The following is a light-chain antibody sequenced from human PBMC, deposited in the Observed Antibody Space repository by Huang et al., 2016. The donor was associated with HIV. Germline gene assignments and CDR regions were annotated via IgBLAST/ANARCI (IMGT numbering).Light chain of an antibody. CDR2: KAA. J-gene: IGKJ1*01. CDR1: QNITNW. Sequence: DIQMTQSPSTMSAFVGDRVTIICRARQNITNWSAWYQQKPGKAPKVLIYKAASLESGVPSRFSGSGSGTEFTLTISSLQPDDLATYYCQQYNNYSRTFGQGTKVEIK. CDR3: QQYNNYSRT. V-gene: IGKV1-5*03.